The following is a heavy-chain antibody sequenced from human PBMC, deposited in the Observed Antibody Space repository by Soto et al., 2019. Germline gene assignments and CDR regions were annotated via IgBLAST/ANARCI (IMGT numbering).Heavy chain of an antibody. CDR1: GGSISSGGYS. J-gene: IGHJ4*02. CDR2: IYHSGST. V-gene: IGHV4-30-2*01. Sequence: LSLTCAVSGGSISSGGYSWSWIRQPPGKGLEWIGYIYHSGSTYYNPSLKSRVTISVDRSKNQFSLKLSSVTAADTAVYYCARDRVPQGYWGQGTLVTVSS. CDR3: ARDRVPQGY.